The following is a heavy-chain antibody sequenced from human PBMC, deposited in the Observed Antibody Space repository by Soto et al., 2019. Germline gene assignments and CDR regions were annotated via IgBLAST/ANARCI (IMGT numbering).Heavy chain of an antibody. CDR3: ARSGGSFNFNY. V-gene: IGHV4-4*07. D-gene: IGHD1-26*01. CDR1: GGSISSYY. Sequence: QVQLQESGPGLVKPSETLSLTCSVSGGSISSYYWSWIRQPAGKGLEWIGRIQGSGNTNYNPSLKSRVTMSGDTSKNQFSLKMSSVTAADTAVYYCARSGGSFNFNYCGQGTLVTVSS. J-gene: IGHJ4*02. CDR2: IQGSGNT.